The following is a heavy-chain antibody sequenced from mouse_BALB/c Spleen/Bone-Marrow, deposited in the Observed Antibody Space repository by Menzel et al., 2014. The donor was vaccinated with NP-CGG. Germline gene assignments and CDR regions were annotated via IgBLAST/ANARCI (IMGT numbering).Heavy chain of an antibody. J-gene: IGHJ2*01. D-gene: IGHD4-1*01. CDR1: GYTFTSSW. Sequence: QVQLKQSGSVLVRPGASVKLSCKASGYTFTSSWMHWAKQRPGQGLEWIGEIHPNSGNTNYNEEFKGKATLTVDTSSSTAYVDLSSLTSEDSAVYYCARELGRGYYFDYWGQGTTLTVSS. CDR3: ARELGRGYYFDY. CDR2: IHPNSGNT. V-gene: IGHV1S130*01.